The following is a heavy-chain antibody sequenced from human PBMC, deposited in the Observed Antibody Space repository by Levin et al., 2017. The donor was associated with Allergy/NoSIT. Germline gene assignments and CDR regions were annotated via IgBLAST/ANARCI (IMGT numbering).Heavy chain of an antibody. CDR1: GYTFTSYY. Sequence: GESLKISCKASGYTFTSYYMHWVRQAPGQGLEWMGIINPSGSGTSYAQKFQGRVTMTRDTSTTTVYMELSSLRSEDTAVYYCARGGSTYSSSWYGNDYWGQGTLVTVSS. J-gene: IGHJ4*02. CDR3: ARGGSTYSSSWYGNDY. CDR2: INPSGSGT. V-gene: IGHV1-46*01. D-gene: IGHD6-13*01.